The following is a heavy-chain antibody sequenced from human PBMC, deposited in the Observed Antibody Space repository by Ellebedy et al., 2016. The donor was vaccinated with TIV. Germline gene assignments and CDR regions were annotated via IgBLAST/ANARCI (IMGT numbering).Heavy chain of an antibody. J-gene: IGHJ4*02. D-gene: IGHD3-10*01. Sequence: KVSCXGSGYIFTNYWLGWVRQLPGKGLEWMGIIYPHDSDTRYSPSFQGQVTISADKSISTAYLQWSSLRASDTAMYYCARRDGEFSFDFWGQGTLVTVSS. CDR2: IYPHDSDT. V-gene: IGHV5-51*01. CDR1: GYIFTNYW. CDR3: ARRDGEFSFDF.